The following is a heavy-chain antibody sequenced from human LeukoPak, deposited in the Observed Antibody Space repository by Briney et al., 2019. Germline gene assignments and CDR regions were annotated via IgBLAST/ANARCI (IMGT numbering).Heavy chain of an antibody. CDR2: IYTSGST. J-gene: IGHJ6*03. V-gene: IGHV4-4*07. CDR1: GGSISSYY. D-gene: IGHD2-2*01. CDR3: AREFIVVVPTGYYYYMDV. Sequence: SETLSLTCTVSGGSISSYYWSWIRQPAGKGLEWTGRIYTSGSTNYNPSLKSRVTMSVDTSKNQFSLKLSSVTAADTAVYYCAREFIVVVPTGYYYYMDVWGKGTTVTVSS.